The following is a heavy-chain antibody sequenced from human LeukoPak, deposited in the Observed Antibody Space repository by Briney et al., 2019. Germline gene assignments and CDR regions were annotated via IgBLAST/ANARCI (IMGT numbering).Heavy chain of an antibody. CDR1: GFTFSSYW. CDR3: ACWTGEYHYGMDV. D-gene: IGHD3-16*01. CDR2: IKQDGSEK. V-gene: IGHV3-7*01. J-gene: IGHJ6*02. Sequence: GGSLRLSCAASGFTFSSYWMNWVRQAPGKGLEWVANIKQDGSEKYYVDSVKGRFTISRDNAKNSLYLQMNSLRAEDTAVYYCACWTGEYHYGMDVWGQGTTVTVSS.